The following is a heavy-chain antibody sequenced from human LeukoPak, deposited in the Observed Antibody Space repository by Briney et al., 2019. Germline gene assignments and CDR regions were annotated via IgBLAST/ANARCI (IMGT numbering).Heavy chain of an antibody. V-gene: IGHV4-59*01. CDR3: ARVGRGDYTWGSYSCDH. Sequence: SETLSLTCTVSGDSISSYHWSWIRQPPGKGLEWIGYISYSGNTNYNPSLKSRVTISVDTSKNQFSLKLSSVTAADTAAYYCARVGRGDYTWGSYSCDHWGQGTLVTVSS. D-gene: IGHD3-16*01. J-gene: IGHJ4*02. CDR2: ISYSGNT. CDR1: GDSISSYH.